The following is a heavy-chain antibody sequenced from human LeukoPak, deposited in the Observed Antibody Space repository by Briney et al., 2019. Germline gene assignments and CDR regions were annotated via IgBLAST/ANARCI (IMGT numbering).Heavy chain of an antibody. CDR2: IYPADSDT. CDR1: GYTFTNYW. Sequence: GESLKIYCKGSGYTFTNYWIGWVRQMPGKGLEFMGIIYPADSDTRYSPSFQGQVTISVDKSINTAYLQWSSLKASDSAMYYCARAGYSNRWDGVDYWGQGTLVTVSS. J-gene: IGHJ4*02. V-gene: IGHV5-51*01. CDR3: ARAGYSNRWDGVDY. D-gene: IGHD2/OR15-2a*01.